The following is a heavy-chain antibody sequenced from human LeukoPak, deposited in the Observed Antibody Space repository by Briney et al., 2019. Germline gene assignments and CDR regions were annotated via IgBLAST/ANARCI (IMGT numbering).Heavy chain of an antibody. J-gene: IGHJ4*02. CDR3: ARGYSGWYYVY. D-gene: IGHD6-19*01. Sequence: SETLSLTCTVSDGSISSYYWSWIRQPPGKGLEWIGYIYYSGSTNYNPSLKSRVTISVDTSKNQFSLKLSSVTAADTAVYYCARGYSGWYYVYWGQGTLVTVSS. CDR1: DGSISSYY. CDR2: IYYSGST. V-gene: IGHV4-59*01.